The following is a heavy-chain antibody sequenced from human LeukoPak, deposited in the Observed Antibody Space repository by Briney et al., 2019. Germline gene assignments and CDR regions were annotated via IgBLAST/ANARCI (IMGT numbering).Heavy chain of an antibody. V-gene: IGHV1-2*02. Sequence: ASVKLSCKGSGYTFTYYYIYWVRHAPGQGQELKGWMKSNSGARTYVQTFQGRVTMTRDTSSNTVYLELSWLRFADTAVYYCARDLNCYGSLRSLDYWGQGTRVTVSS. CDR1: GYTFTYYY. CDR3: ARDLNCYGSLRSLDY. CDR2: MKSNSGAR. J-gene: IGHJ4*02. D-gene: IGHD3-10*01.